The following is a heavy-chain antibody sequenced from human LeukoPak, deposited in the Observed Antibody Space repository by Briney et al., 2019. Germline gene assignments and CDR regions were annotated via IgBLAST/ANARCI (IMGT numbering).Heavy chain of an antibody. J-gene: IGHJ4*02. CDR1: GFTFSSYA. V-gene: IGHV3-30-3*01. Sequence: QSGGSLRLSCAASGFTFSSYAMHWVRQAPGKGLEWVAVISYDGSNKYYADSVKGRFTISRDNSKNTLYLQMNSLRAEDTAVYYCASTHQTGDGSRFDYWGQGTLVTVSS. D-gene: IGHD7-27*01. CDR2: ISYDGSNK. CDR3: ASTHQTGDGSRFDY.